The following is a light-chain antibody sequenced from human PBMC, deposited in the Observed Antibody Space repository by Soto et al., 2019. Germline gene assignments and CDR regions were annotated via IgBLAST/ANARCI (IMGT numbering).Light chain of an antibody. V-gene: IGLV4-60*02. CDR1: SGHSTYI. J-gene: IGLJ3*02. CDR2: LDRSGSY. CDR3: ETWYSNTHKV. Sequence: QLVLTQSSSASASLGSSVKLTCSQSSGHSTYIIAWHQQQPGKAPRFLMTLDRSGSYNRGSGVPDRFSGSSSGADRYLTISNLQFEDEGDYYCETWYSNTHKVFGGGTKLTVL.